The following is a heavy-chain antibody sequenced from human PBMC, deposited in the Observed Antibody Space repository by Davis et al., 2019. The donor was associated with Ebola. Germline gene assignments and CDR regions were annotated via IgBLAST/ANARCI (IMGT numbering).Heavy chain of an antibody. CDR3: AKAYSGSHLLGTRSYYYGMDV. J-gene: IGHJ6*02. Sequence: SETLSLTCAVYGGSFSGYYWSWIRQPPGKGLEWIGEINHSGSTNYNPSLKSRVTISVDTSKNQFSLKLSSVTAADTAVYYCAKAYSGSHLLGTRSYYYGMDVWSQGTTVTVSS. V-gene: IGHV4-34*01. CDR2: INHSGST. CDR1: GGSFSGYY. D-gene: IGHD1-26*01.